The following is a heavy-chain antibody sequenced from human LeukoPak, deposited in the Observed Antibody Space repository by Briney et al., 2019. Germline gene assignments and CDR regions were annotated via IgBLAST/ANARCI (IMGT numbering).Heavy chain of an antibody. CDR3: AKGHLPRLGLDY. CDR1: GFTFSSYA. V-gene: IGHV3-23*01. J-gene: IGHJ4*02. CDR2: ISGSGGST. D-gene: IGHD3-22*01. Sequence: GGSLRLSCAASGFTFSSYAMSWVRQAPGKGLEWVSAISGSGGSTYYADSVKDRFTISRDNSKNTLYLQMNSLRAEDTAVYYCAKGHLPRLGLDYWGQGTLVTVSS.